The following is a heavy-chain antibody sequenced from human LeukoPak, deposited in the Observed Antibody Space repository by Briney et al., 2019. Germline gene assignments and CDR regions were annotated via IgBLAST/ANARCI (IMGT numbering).Heavy chain of an antibody. Sequence: SETLSLTCTVSGGSISSGSYYWSWIRQPAGKGLEWIGRIYTSGSTNYNPSLKSRVTISVDTSKNQFSLKLSSVTAADTAVYYCARARITMVRGGDWFDPWGQGTLVTVSS. V-gene: IGHV4-61*02. CDR1: GGSISSGSYY. CDR2: IYTSGST. J-gene: IGHJ5*02. D-gene: IGHD3-10*01. CDR3: ARARITMVRGGDWFDP.